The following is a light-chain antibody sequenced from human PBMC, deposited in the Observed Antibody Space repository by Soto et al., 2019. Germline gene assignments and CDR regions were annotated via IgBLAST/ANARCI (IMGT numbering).Light chain of an antibody. V-gene: IGKV3-15*01. J-gene: IGKJ1*01. CDR3: QQYNNWRT. Sequence: EVGMTQSPATLSVTTGERATLSCRASQSVSSNLAWYQQKFGQPPRLLIYGASTRATGIPARFSGSGSGTEFTLTISSLQSEDFAVYYCQQYNNWRTFGQGTKVDIK. CDR2: GAS. CDR1: QSVSSN.